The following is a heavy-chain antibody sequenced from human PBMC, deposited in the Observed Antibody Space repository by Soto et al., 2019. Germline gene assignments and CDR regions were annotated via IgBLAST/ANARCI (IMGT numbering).Heavy chain of an antibody. Sequence: GGSLRLSCAASGFTFSSYGMHWVRQAPGKGLEWVAVIWYDGSNKYYADSVKGRFTISRDNSKNTLYLQMNSLRAEDTAVYYCARDTQYYDFWSGYPPADGMDVWGQGTTVTVSS. D-gene: IGHD3-3*01. CDR1: GFTFSSYG. CDR2: IWYDGSNK. CDR3: ARDTQYYDFWSGYPPADGMDV. J-gene: IGHJ6*02. V-gene: IGHV3-33*01.